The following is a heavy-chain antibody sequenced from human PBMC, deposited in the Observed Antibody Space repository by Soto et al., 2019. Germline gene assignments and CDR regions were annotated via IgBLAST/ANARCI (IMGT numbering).Heavy chain of an antibody. CDR3: AKTTEIRYYYYYYYMDV. CDR1: GYTFTSYD. CDR2: MNPNSGNT. J-gene: IGHJ6*03. V-gene: IGHV1-8*01. D-gene: IGHD4-4*01. Sequence: ASVKVSCKASGYTFTSYDINWVRQATGQGLEWMGWMNPNSGNTGYAQKFQGRVTMTRNTSISTAYMELSSLRSEDTAVYYCAKTTEIRYYYYYYYMDVWGKGTTVTVSS.